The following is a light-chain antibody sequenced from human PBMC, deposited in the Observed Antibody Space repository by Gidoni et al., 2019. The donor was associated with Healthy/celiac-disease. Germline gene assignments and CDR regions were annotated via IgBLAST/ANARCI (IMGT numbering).Light chain of an antibody. CDR2: GAS. V-gene: IGKV3-20*01. J-gene: IGKJ3*01. Sequence: EIGLTQPPGTLSLSPGERATLSCRASQSVSSSYLAWYQQKPGQAPRLLIYGASSRATGIPDRFSGSGSGTDFTLTISRLEPEDFAVYYCQQYGSSFTFGPXTKVDIK. CDR3: QQYGSSFT. CDR1: QSVSSSY.